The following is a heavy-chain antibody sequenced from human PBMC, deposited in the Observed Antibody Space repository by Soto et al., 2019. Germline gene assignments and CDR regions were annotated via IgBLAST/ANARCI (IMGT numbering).Heavy chain of an antibody. CDR2: IYYSGST. J-gene: IGHJ3*02. Sequence: PSETLSLTCTVSGGSISSSSYYWGWIRQPPGKGLEWIGSIYYSGSTYYNPSLKSRVTISVDTSKNQFSLKLSSVTAADTAVYYCARRVPRRGSCYSGAFDIWGQGTMVTVSS. D-gene: IGHD2-15*01. CDR3: ARRVPRRGSCYSGAFDI. V-gene: IGHV4-39*01. CDR1: GGSISSSSYY.